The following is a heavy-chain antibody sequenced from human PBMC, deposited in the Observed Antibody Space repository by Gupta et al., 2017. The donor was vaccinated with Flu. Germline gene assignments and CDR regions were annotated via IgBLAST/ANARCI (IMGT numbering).Heavy chain of an antibody. D-gene: IGHD5-24*01. J-gene: IGHJ4*02. V-gene: IGHV3-33*01. CDR3: AREALELATAFDN. CDR1: GFIFSDYG. Sequence: QVQLLQSGGGVVQPGRSLRLSCATSGFIFSDYGMHWVRQAPGKRLEWVANIWSDGVNDNYADSVKGRFTISRDLDTVFLQMNSLRAEDTGVYYCAREALELATAFDNWGQGTLVAGSA. CDR2: IWSDGVND.